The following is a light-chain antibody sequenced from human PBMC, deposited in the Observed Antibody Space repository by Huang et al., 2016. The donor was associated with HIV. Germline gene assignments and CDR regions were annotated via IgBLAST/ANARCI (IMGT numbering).Light chain of an antibody. CDR2: GAS. V-gene: IGKV3-20*01. CDR1: QSGSNNY. Sequence: EIVLTQSPGTLSLSPGERATLSCRASQSGSNNYLAWYQQKPGQAPRLLIYGASSRATGIPDRFSGSGSGTGFTLTISRLEPEDFAVYFCQQYGTLLTFGGGTKVEI. J-gene: IGKJ4*01. CDR3: QQYGTLLT.